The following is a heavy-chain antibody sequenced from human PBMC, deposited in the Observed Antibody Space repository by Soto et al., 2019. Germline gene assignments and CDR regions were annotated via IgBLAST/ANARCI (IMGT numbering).Heavy chain of an antibody. D-gene: IGHD2-2*01. CDR1: GFTFSSYA. J-gene: IGHJ4*02. CDR2: ISGSGGST. V-gene: IGHV3-23*01. Sequence: GGSLRLSCAASGFTFSSYAMSWVRQAPGKGLEWVSAISGSGGSTYYADSVKGRFTISRDNSKNTLYLQMNSLRAEDTAVYYRAKGSEYCSSTSCYFLFDYWGQGTLVTVSS. CDR3: AKGSEYCSSTSCYFLFDY.